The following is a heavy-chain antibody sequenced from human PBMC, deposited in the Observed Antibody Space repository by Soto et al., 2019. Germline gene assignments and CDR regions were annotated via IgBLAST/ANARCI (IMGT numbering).Heavy chain of an antibody. D-gene: IGHD2-15*01. Sequence: ASVKVSCKASGYTFTSYGISWVRQAPGQGLEWMGWISAYNGNTNYAQKLQGRVTMTTDTSTSTAYMELRSLRSDDTAVYYCARDGNLIIDYYGMDVWGQGTTVTVSS. CDR2: ISAYNGNT. CDR1: GYTFTSYG. V-gene: IGHV1-18*01. CDR3: ARDGNLIIDYYGMDV. J-gene: IGHJ6*02.